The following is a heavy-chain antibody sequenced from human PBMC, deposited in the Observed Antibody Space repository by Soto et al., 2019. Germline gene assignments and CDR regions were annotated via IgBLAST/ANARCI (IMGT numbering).Heavy chain of an antibody. CDR3: VRDGQGGHVEAFDY. Sequence: QVQLVESGGGAVQPGRSLRLSCAASGFTFGGYSMHWVRQAPGKGLEWVAVIAYDGSTEHYADAVKGQFSISRDNSKNTLYLEMNSLIAEDVGIYYCVRDGQGGHVEAFDYWGQGTLVTVSS. CDR1: GFTFGGYS. D-gene: IGHD2-15*01. V-gene: IGHV3-30-3*01. J-gene: IGHJ4*02. CDR2: IAYDGSTE.